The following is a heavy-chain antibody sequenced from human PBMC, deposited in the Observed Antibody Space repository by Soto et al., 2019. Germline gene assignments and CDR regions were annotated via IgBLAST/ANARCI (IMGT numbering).Heavy chain of an antibody. Sequence: SETLSLTCTISGGSVSVYYWSWIRQSTGQGPEWIGYIYASGSPYYNPSLRSRVTISADTSKNQISLKLTSPTAADTAVYYCARGVGSSPPQYWGRGTLVTVSS. V-gene: IGHV4-59*02. CDR2: IYASGSP. D-gene: IGHD1-26*01. CDR1: GGSVSVYY. CDR3: ARGVGSSPPQY. J-gene: IGHJ4*02.